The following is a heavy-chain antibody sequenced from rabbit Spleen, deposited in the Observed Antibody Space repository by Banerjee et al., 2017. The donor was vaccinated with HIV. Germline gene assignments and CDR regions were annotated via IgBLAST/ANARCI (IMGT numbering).Heavy chain of an antibody. V-gene: IGHV1S40*01. CDR1: GVSFSIRSY. D-gene: IGHD8-1*01. J-gene: IGHJ6*01. Sequence: GESGGDLVKPGSSLTLPCTASGVSFSIRSYMGGVRQAPGKGLEWIACIDAGSSGFTYFATWAQGRFTISKISSTTVTLQMTSLTAADTATYFCARDTGSSFSSYGMDLWGQGTLVTVS. CDR3: ARDTGSSFSSYGMDL. CDR2: IDAGSSGFT.